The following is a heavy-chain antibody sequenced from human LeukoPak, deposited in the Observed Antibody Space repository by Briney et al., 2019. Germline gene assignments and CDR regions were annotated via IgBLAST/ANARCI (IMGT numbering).Heavy chain of an antibody. Sequence: SETLSLTCTVSGGSISSSSYSWGWIRQPPGKGLEWIGNIYYTGPTYYNASLESRVTISLDTSKNQFSLKLSSVTAADTAVYYCARDQTSKGDAFDIWGQGTMVTVSS. J-gene: IGHJ3*02. CDR1: GGSISSSSYS. CDR2: IYYTGPT. V-gene: IGHV4-39*07. CDR3: ARDQTSKGDAFDI.